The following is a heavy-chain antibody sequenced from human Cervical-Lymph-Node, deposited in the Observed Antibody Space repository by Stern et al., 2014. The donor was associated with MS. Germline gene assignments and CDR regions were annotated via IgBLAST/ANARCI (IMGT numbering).Heavy chain of an antibody. Sequence: VQLVQSGAEVKKPGSSVKVSCKASGGTFSSYAISWVRQAPGQGLEWMGGIIPIFGTANYAQKCQGRVTITADESTSTAYMELSSLRSEDTAVYYCARGATAHFYYYYGMDVWGQGTTVTVSS. D-gene: IGHD5-24*01. J-gene: IGHJ6*02. CDR3: ARGATAHFYYYYGMDV. V-gene: IGHV1-69*01. CDR1: GGTFSSYA. CDR2: IIPIFGTA.